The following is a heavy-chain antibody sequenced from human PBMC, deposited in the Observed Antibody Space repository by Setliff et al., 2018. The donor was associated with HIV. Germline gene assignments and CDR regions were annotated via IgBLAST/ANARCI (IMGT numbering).Heavy chain of an antibody. D-gene: IGHD3-3*01. CDR1: GFTFSSYP. V-gene: IGHV3-7*01. CDR2: INQDGTAT. Sequence: LRLSCAVSGFTFSSYPMTWVRQAPGKGLEWVANINQDGTATFYVDSVQGRFTISRDNAQNSLYLQLNSLRAEDTGVYHCARHPYGVFDYWGQGTLVTVSS. J-gene: IGHJ4*02. CDR3: ARHPYGVFDY.